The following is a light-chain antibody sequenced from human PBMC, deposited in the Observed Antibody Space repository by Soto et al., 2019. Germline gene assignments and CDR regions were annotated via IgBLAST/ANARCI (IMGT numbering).Light chain of an antibody. J-gene: IGKJ1*01. V-gene: IGKV3-20*01. CDR2: GAS. Sequence: EIVLTQSPGTLSLSPGERATLSCRASQSVTSSHLAWYQQKPGQAPRLLIYGASSRATGIPDRFSGSGSGTDFTLTISRLEAEDFAVYYCHQRQSWPRTFGQGTKVDIK. CDR3: HQRQSWPRT. CDR1: QSVTSSH.